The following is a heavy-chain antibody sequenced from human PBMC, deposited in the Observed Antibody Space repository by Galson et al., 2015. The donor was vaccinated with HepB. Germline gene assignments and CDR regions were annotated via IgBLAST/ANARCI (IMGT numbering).Heavy chain of an antibody. CDR2: ISGSGGST. J-gene: IGHJ4*02. CDR1: GFTFSSYA. CDR3: VKDSRRNLEVTVTFDY. V-gene: IGHV3-23*01. D-gene: IGHD4-17*01. Sequence: SLRLSCAASGFTFSSYAMSWVRQAPGKGLEWVSVISGSGGSTYYADSVKGRFTISRDNSKNTLYVQMNSPRAEDTAVYYCVKDSRRNLEVTVTFDYWGQGTLVTVSS.